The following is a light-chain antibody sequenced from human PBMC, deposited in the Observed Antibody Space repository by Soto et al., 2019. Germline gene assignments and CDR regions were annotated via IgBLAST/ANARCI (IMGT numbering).Light chain of an antibody. J-gene: IGLJ1*01. CDR3: SSYAGTYTSLV. CDR2: DVS. Sequence: QSVLTQPRSVSGSPGQSVTISCTGTSSDVGGYNYVSWYQQRPGKAPKVMIYDVSKRPSGVPDRFSGSKSGNTASLTISGLQAEDEADYYCSSYAGTYTSLVFGTGTKVTVL. CDR1: SSDVGGYNY. V-gene: IGLV2-11*01.